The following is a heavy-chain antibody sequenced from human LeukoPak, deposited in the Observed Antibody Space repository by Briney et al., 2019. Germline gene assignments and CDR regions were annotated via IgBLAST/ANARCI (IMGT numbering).Heavy chain of an antibody. CDR1: GYTFTSYG. J-gene: IGHJ5*02. CDR3: ARVTSSWSAATRFDP. CDR2: ISAYNGNT. Sequence: ASVKVSCKASGYTFTSYGISWVRQAPGQGLEWMGWISAYNGNTNYAQKLQGRVTMTTDTSTSTAYMELRSLRSDDTAVYYCARVTSSWSAATRFDPWGQGTLVTASS. D-gene: IGHD6-13*01. V-gene: IGHV1-18*01.